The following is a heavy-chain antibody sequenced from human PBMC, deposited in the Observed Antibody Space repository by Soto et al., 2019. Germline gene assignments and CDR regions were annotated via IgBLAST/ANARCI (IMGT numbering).Heavy chain of an antibody. CDR2: ISGSGDRT. Sequence: EVQLLESGGGLVQPGGSLRLSCAASGITISNYPMSWVRQAPGKGLDWVSGISGSGDRTYYADSAKGRFTISKDISRNSLSLHPDSLGVEDTAVYFCVKDDGGYPSTAPHWGQGTLVSVSS. CDR1: GITISNYP. CDR3: VKDDGGYPSTAPH. D-gene: IGHD3-22*01. V-gene: IGHV3-23*01. J-gene: IGHJ4*02.